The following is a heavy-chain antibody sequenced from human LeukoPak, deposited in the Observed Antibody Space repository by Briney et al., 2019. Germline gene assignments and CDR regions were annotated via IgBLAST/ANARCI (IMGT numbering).Heavy chain of an antibody. J-gene: IGHJ4*02. CDR2: IKPDGSEK. V-gene: IGHV3-7*01. D-gene: IGHD6-19*01. CDR1: GFIFSNYW. Sequence: GGSLRLSCAASGFIFSNYWLTWVRQAPGKGLEWVASIKPDGSEKNYVDSVKGRFTISRDNAKNSLYLQMSSLRAEDTAVYYCAGPPQAGPFDYWGQGTLVTVSS. CDR3: AGPPQAGPFDY.